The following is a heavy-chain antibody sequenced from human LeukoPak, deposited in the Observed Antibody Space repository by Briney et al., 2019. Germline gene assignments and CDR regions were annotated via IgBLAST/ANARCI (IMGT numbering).Heavy chain of an antibody. J-gene: IGHJ4*02. V-gene: IGHV3-7*01. CDR3: ARDLLDWNYYFDY. Sequence: GGSLRLSCAASGFTFSNYWMSWVRQAPGKGLEWVANIKQDGSEKYYVDSVKGRFTISRDNAKNSLYLQMNSLRAEDTAVYYCARDLLDWNYYFDYWGQGTLVTVSS. D-gene: IGHD1-7*01. CDR1: GFTFSNYW. CDR2: IKQDGSEK.